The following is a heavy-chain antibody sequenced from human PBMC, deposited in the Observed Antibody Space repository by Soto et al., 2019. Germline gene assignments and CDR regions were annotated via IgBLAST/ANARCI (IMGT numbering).Heavy chain of an antibody. CDR3: ARGPPYSSGWYFNYYYYYGMDV. CDR1: GYTFTGYD. V-gene: IGHV1-8*01. CDR2: MNPNSGNT. J-gene: IGHJ6*02. Sequence: QVQLVQSGAEVKKPGASVKVSCEASGYTFTGYDINWVRQATGQGLEWMGWMNPNSGNTGYAQKFQGRVTMTRNTSISTAYMELSSLRSEDTAVYYCARGPPYSSGWYFNYYYYYGMDVWGQGTTVTVSS. D-gene: IGHD6-19*01.